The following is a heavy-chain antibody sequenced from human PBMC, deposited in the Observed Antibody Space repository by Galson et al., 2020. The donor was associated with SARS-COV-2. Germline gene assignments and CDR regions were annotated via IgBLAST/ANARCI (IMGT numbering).Heavy chain of an antibody. Sequence: GGSLRLSCAASGFPFSSFWMHWVRQAPGKGLMWVSRINIDGRNIAYADSVKGRFTISRDNAKNTLYLQMHSLKVDDTAVYYCATADGQTSGIQWGLGTLVTVSS. CDR1: GFPFSSFW. J-gene: IGHJ4*02. CDR2: INIDGRNI. V-gene: IGHV3-74*01. D-gene: IGHD1-1*01. CDR3: ATADGQTSGIQ.